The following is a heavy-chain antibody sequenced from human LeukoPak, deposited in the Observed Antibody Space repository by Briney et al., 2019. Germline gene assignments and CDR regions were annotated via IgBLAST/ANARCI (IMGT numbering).Heavy chain of an antibody. CDR3: ARDASGYFHYYYMDV. CDR1: GFTFSDYS. V-gene: IGHV3-21*01. D-gene: IGHD3-3*01. Sequence: GGSLRLCCAASGFTFSDYSINWVRQAPGKGLEWVSSISTVSTYTNYADSARGRCSISRDNAKGLLYLQMSNLRDEDTGVYYCARDASGYFHYYYMDVWGKGTTVTVSS. CDR2: ISTVSTYT. J-gene: IGHJ6*03.